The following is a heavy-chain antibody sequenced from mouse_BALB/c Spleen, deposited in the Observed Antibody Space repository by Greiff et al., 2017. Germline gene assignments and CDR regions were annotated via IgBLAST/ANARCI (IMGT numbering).Heavy chain of an antibody. CDR3: ARGFYYGSSSLAY. J-gene: IGHJ3*01. CDR2: IDPYNGGT. CDR1: GYAFTSYN. Sequence: EVQLVESGPELVKPGASVKVSCKASGYAFTSYNMYWVKQSHGKSLEWIGYIDPYNGGTSYNQKFKGKATLTVDKSSSTAYMHLNSLTSEDSAVYYCARGFYYGSSSLAYWGQGTLVTVSA. D-gene: IGHD1-1*01. V-gene: IGHV1S135*01.